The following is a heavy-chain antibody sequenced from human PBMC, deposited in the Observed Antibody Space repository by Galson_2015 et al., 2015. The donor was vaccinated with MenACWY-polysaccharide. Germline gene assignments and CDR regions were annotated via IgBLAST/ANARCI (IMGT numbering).Heavy chain of an antibody. CDR1: GDSISSANW. CDR3: ARLPQKGGPKGYFDY. V-gene: IGHV4-4*02. Sequence: SETLSLTCAVSGDSISSANWWHWVRQPPGKGLEWIGEIYHSGGTNYNPSLKSRVTISVDKSKSQFSLKLSSVTAADTAVYYCARLPQKGGPKGYFDYWGQGTLVTVSP. CDR2: IYHSGGT. J-gene: IGHJ4*02.